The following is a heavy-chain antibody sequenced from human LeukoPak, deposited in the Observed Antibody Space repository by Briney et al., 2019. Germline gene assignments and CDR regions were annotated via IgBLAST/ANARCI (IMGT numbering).Heavy chain of an antibody. CDR2: INHSGST. CDR3: ARGLGLHYYGSGSSHRPLDY. D-gene: IGHD3-10*01. Sequence: SETLSLTCAVYGGSFSGYYWSWIRQPPGKGLEWIGEINHSGSTNYNPSLKSRVTISVATSKNQFSLKLSSVTAADTAVYYCARGLGLHYYGSGSSHRPLDYWGQGTLVTVSS. V-gene: IGHV4-34*01. CDR1: GGSFSGYY. J-gene: IGHJ4*02.